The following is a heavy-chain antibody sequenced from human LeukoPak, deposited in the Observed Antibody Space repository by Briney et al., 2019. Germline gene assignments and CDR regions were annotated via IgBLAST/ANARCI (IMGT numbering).Heavy chain of an antibody. J-gene: IGHJ4*02. Sequence: GGSLRLSCAASEFTFSDYTMHWVRQAPGRGLEWLAVISYDGSQKYHADSVKGRLTISRDNSANTVSLQMSSLRVEDTAVFYCARANSSSWHNFEYWGQGTLVTVSS. CDR3: ARANSSSWHNFEY. D-gene: IGHD6-13*01. CDR1: EFTFSDYT. V-gene: IGHV3-30*04. CDR2: ISYDGSQK.